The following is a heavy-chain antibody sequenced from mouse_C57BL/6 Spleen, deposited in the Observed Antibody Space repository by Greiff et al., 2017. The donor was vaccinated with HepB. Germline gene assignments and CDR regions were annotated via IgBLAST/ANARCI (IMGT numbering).Heavy chain of an antibody. J-gene: IGHJ1*03. D-gene: IGHD2-4*01. CDR1: GFSLTSYG. Sequence: QVQLKESGPGLVQPSQSLSITCTVSGFSLTSYGVHWVRQPPGKGLEWLGVIWSGGSTDYNAAFISRLSISKDNSKSQVFFKMNSLQADDTAIYYCAKNGDYDGYFDVWGTGTTVTVSS. CDR3: AKNGDYDGYFDV. CDR2: IWSGGST. V-gene: IGHV2-4*01.